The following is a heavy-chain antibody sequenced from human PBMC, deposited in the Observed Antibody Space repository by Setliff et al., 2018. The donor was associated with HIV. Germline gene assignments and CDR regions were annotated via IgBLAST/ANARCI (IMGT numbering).Heavy chain of an antibody. D-gene: IGHD6-25*01. CDR3: ARTRGSIGDIDY. J-gene: IGHJ4*02. CDR1: GFSLRTSRMC. Sequence: ESGPTLVNPTQTLTLICTFSGFSLRTSRMCVSWIRQPPGKALEWLARIDWDDEKLYSTSLKTRLTISKDTSKNQVVPTMTNMDPVDTATYYCARTRGSIGDIDYWGQGILVTVSS. V-gene: IGHV2-70*17. CDR2: IDWDDEK.